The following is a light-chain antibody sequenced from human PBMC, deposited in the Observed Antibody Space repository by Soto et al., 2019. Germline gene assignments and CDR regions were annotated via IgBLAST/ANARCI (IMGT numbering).Light chain of an antibody. J-gene: IGLJ1*01. V-gene: IGLV2-14*01. CDR3: TSYTRTNTYV. CDR1: SGDVGAYNY. Sequence: QSALTQPASVSGSPGQSITISCTGTSGDVGAYNYVSWYQQHPGKAPKLMIYEVSNRPAGVSNRFSGSKSVNTASLTISGLQAEDEADYYCTSYTRTNTYVFGTGTKLTVL. CDR2: EVS.